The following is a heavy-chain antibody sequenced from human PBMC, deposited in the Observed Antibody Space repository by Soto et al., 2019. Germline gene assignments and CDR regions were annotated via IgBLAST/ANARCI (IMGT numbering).Heavy chain of an antibody. J-gene: IGHJ4*02. Sequence: GGSLRLSCAASGFTFSSYAMHWVRQAPGKGLEWVAVISYDGSNKYYADSVKGRFTISRDNSKNTLYLQMNSLRAEDTAVCYCARDPSGKVPAIYYFDYWGQGTLVTVSS. CDR1: GFTFSSYA. D-gene: IGHD2-2*01. CDR3: ARDPSGKVPAIYYFDY. V-gene: IGHV3-30-3*01. CDR2: ISYDGSNK.